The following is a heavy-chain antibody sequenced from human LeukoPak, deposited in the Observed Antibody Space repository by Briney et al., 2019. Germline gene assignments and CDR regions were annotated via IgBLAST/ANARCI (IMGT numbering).Heavy chain of an antibody. CDR3: AKHTLVDY. CDR2: ISGSGGFT. J-gene: IGHJ4*02. Sequence: GGSLTLSCAPSGLTFSRYAMIGVPQAPGKGLEWVSAISGSGGFTYYAESVKGWFTISRDNSKSTLYLQMSSLRAEDTAVYYCAKHTLVDYWGQGTLVTVSS. V-gene: IGHV3-23*01. CDR1: GLTFSRYA.